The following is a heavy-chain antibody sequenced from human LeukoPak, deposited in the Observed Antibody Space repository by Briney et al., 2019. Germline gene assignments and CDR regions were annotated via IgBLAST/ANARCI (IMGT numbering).Heavy chain of an antibody. J-gene: IGHJ4*02. CDR2: IYYTGST. V-gene: IGHV4-39*02. CDR3: ARDCSGGSCFSVPFEY. D-gene: IGHD2-15*01. CDR1: GGSISSSLYY. Sequence: PSETLSLTCTVSGGSISSSLYYWGWIRQPPGKGLEWIGSIYYTGSTYYNPSLKSRVTISVDTSKNQFSLKLTSVTAADTAMYYCARDCSGGSCFSVPFEYWGQGSLVTVSS.